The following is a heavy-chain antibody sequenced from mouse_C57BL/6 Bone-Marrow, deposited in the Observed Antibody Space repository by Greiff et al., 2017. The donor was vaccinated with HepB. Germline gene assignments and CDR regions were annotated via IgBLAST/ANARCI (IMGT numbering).Heavy chain of an antibody. CDR1: GYTFTSYG. CDR2: IYPRSGNT. CDR3: ARGRLWLRRGYWYFDV. J-gene: IGHJ1*03. V-gene: IGHV1-81*01. Sequence: QVQLQQSGAELARPGASVKLSCKASGYTFTSYGISWVKQRTGQGLEWIGEIYPRSGNTYYNEKFKGKATLTADKSSSTAYMELRSLTSEDSAVYFCARGRLWLRRGYWYFDVWGTGTTVTVSS. D-gene: IGHD2-2*01.